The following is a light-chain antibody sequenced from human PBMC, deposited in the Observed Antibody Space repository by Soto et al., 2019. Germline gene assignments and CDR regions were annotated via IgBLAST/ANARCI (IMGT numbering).Light chain of an antibody. CDR2: AAS. J-gene: IGKJ1*01. Sequence: DLQMTQSPSSVSASVGDRVTITCRASQGFSSWLAWYQQKPGKAPKLLIYAASSLQSGVPSRFSCSGAGTDFTLTISSLQPEDFATYYCQQANSFPPTFGQGTKVEIK. CDR1: QGFSSW. CDR3: QQANSFPPT. V-gene: IGKV1-12*01.